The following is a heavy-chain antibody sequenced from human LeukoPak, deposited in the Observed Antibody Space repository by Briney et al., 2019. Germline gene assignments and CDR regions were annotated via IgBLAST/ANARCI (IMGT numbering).Heavy chain of an antibody. CDR2: IYPRDSDT. CDR3: ATIGLGNPGAFDI. V-gene: IGHV5-51*01. D-gene: IGHD1-14*01. CDR1: GYSFTNYW. Sequence: GESLKISCKASGYSFTNYWIAWVRQMPGKGLEWMGVIYPRDSDTTYSPSLQGQVTISADKSISTAYLQWSSLKASDTSMYYCATIGLGNPGAFDIWGQGTMVTASS. J-gene: IGHJ3*02.